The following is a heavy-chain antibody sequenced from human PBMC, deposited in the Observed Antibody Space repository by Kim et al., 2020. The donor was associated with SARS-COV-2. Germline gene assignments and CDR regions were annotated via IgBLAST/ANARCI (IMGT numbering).Heavy chain of an antibody. V-gene: IGHV3-30*18. CDR1: GFTFSSYG. J-gene: IGHJ6*01. Sequence: GGSLRLSCAASGFTFSSYGMHWVRQAPGKGLEWVAVISYDGSNKYYADSVKGRFTISRDNSKNTLYLQMNSLRAEDTAVYYCAKDQKYYDFWSGYFSGLDHAENYYYYRKDVWAQGTTVTVSS. CDR3: AKDQKYYDFWSGYFSGLDHAENYYYYRKDV. D-gene: IGHD3-3*01. CDR2: ISYDGSNK.